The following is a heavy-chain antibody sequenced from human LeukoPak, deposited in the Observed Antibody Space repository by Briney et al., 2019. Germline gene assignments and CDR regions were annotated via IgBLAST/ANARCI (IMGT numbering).Heavy chain of an antibody. Sequence: PSETLSLTCAVYGGSFSGYYWSWIRQPPGKGLEWIREINHSGSTNYNPSLKSRVTISVDTSKNQFSLKLSSVTAADTAVYYCARGRAARRYPDARDGTTDYWGQGTLVTVSS. V-gene: IGHV4-34*01. J-gene: IGHJ4*02. D-gene: IGHD6-6*01. CDR2: INHSGST. CDR3: ARGRAARRYPDARDGTTDY. CDR1: GGSFSGYY.